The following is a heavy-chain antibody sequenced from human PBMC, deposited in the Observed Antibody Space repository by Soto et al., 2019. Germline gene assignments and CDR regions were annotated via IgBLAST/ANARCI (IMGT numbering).Heavy chain of an antibody. Sequence: GGSLRLSCAASGFTFSSYAMHWVRQAPGKGLEWVAVISYDGSNKYYADSVKGRFTISRDDSKNTLYLQMNSLRAEDTAVYYCARSPCSSASCYPLYWGQGTLVTVSS. V-gene: IGHV3-30-3*01. CDR3: ARSPCSSASCYPLY. CDR2: ISYDGSNK. D-gene: IGHD2-2*01. CDR1: GFTFSSYA. J-gene: IGHJ4*02.